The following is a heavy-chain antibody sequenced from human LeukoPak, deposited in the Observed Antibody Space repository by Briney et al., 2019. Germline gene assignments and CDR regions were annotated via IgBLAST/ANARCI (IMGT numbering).Heavy chain of an antibody. J-gene: IGHJ2*01. D-gene: IGHD3-22*01. V-gene: IGHV1-46*01. CDR3: ARITMTTSGWYFDL. Sequence: GASVKLSCKASGYTFTSYYMHWLRQAPGQGLEWMGIVHPSGGSTSYAQKFQGRVTMTGDTATSTVYMELSSLRSEDTALYYCARITMTTSGWYFDLWGRGSLVTVSS. CDR2: VHPSGGST. CDR1: GYTFTSYY.